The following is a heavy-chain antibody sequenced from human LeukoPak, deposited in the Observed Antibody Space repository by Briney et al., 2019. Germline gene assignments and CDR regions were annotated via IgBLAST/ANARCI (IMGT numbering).Heavy chain of an antibody. CDR2: IYSSGST. V-gene: IGHV4-4*07. CDR3: AREKARYCSGGSCYGTWAFDI. Sequence: SETLSLTCTVSGGSISSYYWSWIRQPAGKGLEWIGRIYSSGSTNYNPSLKSRVTMSADTSKNQFSLKLSSATAADTAVYYCAREKARYCSGGSCYGTWAFDIWGQGTMVTVSS. D-gene: IGHD2-15*01. J-gene: IGHJ3*02. CDR1: GGSISSYY.